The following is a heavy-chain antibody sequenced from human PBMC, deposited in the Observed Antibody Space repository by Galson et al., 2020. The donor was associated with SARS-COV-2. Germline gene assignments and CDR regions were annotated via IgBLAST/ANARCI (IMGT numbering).Heavy chain of an antibody. D-gene: IGHD2-2*02. V-gene: IGHV3-66*01. CDR1: GFTVSSNY. Sequence: GESLKISCAASGFTVSSNYMSWVRQAPGKGLEWVSVISSGGSTYYADSVTGRFTISRDNSKNTLYLQMNSLRAEDTAVYYCARDERYCSSTSCYRVEAFDIWGQGTMVTVSS. CDR2: ISSGGST. CDR3: ARDERYCSSTSCYRVEAFDI. J-gene: IGHJ3*02.